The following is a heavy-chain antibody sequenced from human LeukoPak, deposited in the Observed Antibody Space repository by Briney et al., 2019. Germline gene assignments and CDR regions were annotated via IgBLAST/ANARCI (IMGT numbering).Heavy chain of an antibody. CDR1: GFTFSSYS. V-gene: IGHV3-21*01. CDR3: ARDRVRGAFDN. CDR2: ISSSSSYI. J-gene: IGHJ3*02. D-gene: IGHD3-10*02. Sequence: GGSLRLSCAASGFTFSSYSMNWVRQAPGKGLEWVSSISSSSSYIYYADSVKGRFTISRDNAKNSLYLQMNSLRAEDTAVYYCARDRVRGAFDNWGQGTMVTVSS.